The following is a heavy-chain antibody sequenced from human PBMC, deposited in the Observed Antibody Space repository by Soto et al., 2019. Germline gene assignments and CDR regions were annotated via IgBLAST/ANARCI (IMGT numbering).Heavy chain of an antibody. CDR3: ARGTTVTTTPTYYYMDV. J-gene: IGHJ6*03. V-gene: IGHV1-18*01. CDR1: GYTFSSYA. CDR2: ISPYNGNT. Sequence: ASVKVSCKASGYTFSSYAISWVRQAPGQGLEWMGWISPYNGNTNYAQNLQGRVTMTTDTSTTTAYMELRRLRSDDTAVYYCARGTTVTTTPTYYYMDVWGIGTTVTVSS. D-gene: IGHD4-4*01.